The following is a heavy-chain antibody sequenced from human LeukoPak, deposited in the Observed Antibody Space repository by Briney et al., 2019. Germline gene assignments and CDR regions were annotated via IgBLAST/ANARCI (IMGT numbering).Heavy chain of an antibody. CDR2: IYHSGST. CDR3: ARDKDDFWSGYYYYYMDV. Sequence: NPSETLSLTCTVSGYSISSGYYWGWIRQPPGKGLEWIGSIYHSGSTYYNPSLKSRVTISVDTSKNQFSLKLSSVTAADTAVYYCARDKDDFWSGYYYYYMDVWGKGTTVTVSS. J-gene: IGHJ6*03. CDR1: GYSISSGYY. D-gene: IGHD3-3*01. V-gene: IGHV4-38-2*02.